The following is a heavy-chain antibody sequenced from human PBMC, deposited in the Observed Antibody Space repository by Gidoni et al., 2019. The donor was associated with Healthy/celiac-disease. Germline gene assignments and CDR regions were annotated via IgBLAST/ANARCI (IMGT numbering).Heavy chain of an antibody. D-gene: IGHD6-13*01. CDR2: IYSGGST. V-gene: IGHV3-66*01. Sequence: EGQLVESGGGVVQPGGSLRLSCAASGYTVSSNYMSWVRQAPGKGLGWVSVIYSGGSTYYADSVKGRFTISRDNSKNTLYLQMNSLRAEDTAVYYCAKAQLFTYYFDYWGQGTLVTVSS. J-gene: IGHJ4*02. CDR3: AKAQLFTYYFDY. CDR1: GYTVSSNY.